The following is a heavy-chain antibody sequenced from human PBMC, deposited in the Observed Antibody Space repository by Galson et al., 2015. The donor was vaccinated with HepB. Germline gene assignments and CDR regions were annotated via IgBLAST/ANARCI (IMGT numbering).Heavy chain of an antibody. Sequence: CAISGDSVYSNGPAWNWIRQSPSRGLEWLGKTFYRSKWYHESAVSVRSRITFYPDTSKNQLSLQLKSVTPEDTAVYYCTRGILASGNDHWGQGTLVTVSS. D-gene: IGHD6-13*01. V-gene: IGHV6-1*01. CDR2: TFYRSKWYH. CDR3: TRGILASGNDH. J-gene: IGHJ5*02. CDR1: GDSVYSNGPA.